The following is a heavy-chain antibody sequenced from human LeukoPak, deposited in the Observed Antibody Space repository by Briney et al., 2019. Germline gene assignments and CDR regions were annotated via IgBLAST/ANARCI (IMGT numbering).Heavy chain of an antibody. J-gene: IGHJ1*01. CDR2: IKQDGSQI. CDR3: ARGIYDTDSLGLYFDH. CDR1: GFTFSDYY. D-gene: IGHD3-16*01. V-gene: IGHV3-7*01. Sequence: GGSLRLSCAASGFTFSDYYMSWIRQAPGKGLEWLANIKQDGSQIYYVDSVKGRFTTSRDNAKYSLYLQMNSLRAEDTAVYYCARGIYDTDSLGLYFDHWGQGTLVTVSS.